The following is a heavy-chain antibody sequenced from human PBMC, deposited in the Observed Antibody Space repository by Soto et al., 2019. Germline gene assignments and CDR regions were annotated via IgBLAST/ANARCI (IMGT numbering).Heavy chain of an antibody. D-gene: IGHD3-9*01. CDR2: FDPEDGET. V-gene: IGHV1-24*01. Sequence: ASVKVSCKVSVDTLTELSMHWVRQAPGKGLEWMGGFDPEDGETIYTQKFQGRVTMTEDTSTDTAYMELSSLRSEDTAVYYCATAAAKPVLRYFDWFPSPAFDIWGQGTMVTVS. CDR1: VDTLTELS. CDR3: ATAAAKPVLRYFDWFPSPAFDI. J-gene: IGHJ3*02.